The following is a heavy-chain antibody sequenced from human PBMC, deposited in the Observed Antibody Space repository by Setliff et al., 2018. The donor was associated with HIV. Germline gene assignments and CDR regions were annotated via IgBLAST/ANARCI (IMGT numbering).Heavy chain of an antibody. CDR2: INPNSGGT. V-gene: IGHV1-2*02. Sequence: ASVKVSCKASGYTFTGYYMHWVQQAPGQGLEWMGWINPNSGGTNYAQKFQGRVTMTRDTSIRTAYMELSRLRSDDTAVYYCARGARNFVATMSADYYYYMGVWGKGTTVTV. D-gene: IGHD5-12*01. J-gene: IGHJ6*03. CDR3: ARGARNFVATMSADYYYYMGV. CDR1: GYTFTGYY.